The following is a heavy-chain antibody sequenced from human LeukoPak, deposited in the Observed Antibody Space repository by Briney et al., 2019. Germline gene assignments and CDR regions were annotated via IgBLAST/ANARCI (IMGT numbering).Heavy chain of an antibody. V-gene: IGHV1-2*02. CDR2: INPNSGGT. CDR1: GYTFTAYY. Sequence: GASVKVSCKASGYTFTAYYMHWVRQAPGQGLEWMGWINPNSGGTNYAPKFQGRVTMTRATSISTAYMELSRLRSDDTAVYYCARGYCTSTTCYYFDFWGQGALVTVSS. D-gene: IGHD2-2*01. CDR3: ARGYCTSTTCYYFDF. J-gene: IGHJ4*02.